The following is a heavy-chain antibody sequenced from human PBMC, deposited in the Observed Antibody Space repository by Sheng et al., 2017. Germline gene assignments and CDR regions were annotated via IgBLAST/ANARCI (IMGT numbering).Heavy chain of an antibody. CDR1: GGSFSGYY. D-gene: IGHD2-21*02. CDR3: ARGGYCGGDCYSKNFDY. Sequence: QVQLQQWGAGLLKPSETLSLTCAVYGGSFSGYYWSWIRQPPGKGLEWIGEINHSGSTNYNPSLKSRVTISVDTSKNQFSLKLSSVTAADTAVYYCARGGYCGGDCYSKNFDYWGQGTLVTVSS. CDR2: INHSGST. V-gene: IGHV4-34*01. J-gene: IGHJ4*02.